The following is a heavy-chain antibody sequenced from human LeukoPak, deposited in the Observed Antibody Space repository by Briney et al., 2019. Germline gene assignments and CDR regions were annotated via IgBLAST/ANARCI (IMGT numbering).Heavy chain of an antibody. V-gene: IGHV3-23*01. CDR2: ISGSGGST. Sequence: PGGSLRLSCAASGFTFSSYAMSWVRQAPGKGLEWVSAISGSGGSTYYADSVEGRFTISRDNSKNTLYLQMNSLRAANTAVSYCANLAGGSYVLIDYWGQGTLVTVSS. J-gene: IGHJ4*02. D-gene: IGHD1-26*01. CDR3: ANLAGGSYVLIDY. CDR1: GFTFSSYA.